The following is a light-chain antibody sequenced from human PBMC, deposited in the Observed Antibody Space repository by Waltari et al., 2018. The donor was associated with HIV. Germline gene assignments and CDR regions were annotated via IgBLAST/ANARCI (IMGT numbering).Light chain of an antibody. CDR2: DAS. V-gene: IGKV3-11*01. J-gene: IGKJ4*01. CDR3: QQRSNWPLT. Sequence: VLTPSPPTLSLSPGEIATLSSRASQSISTYLAWYHLKSGQAPRLLIYDASKRAPGVPIRFSGSGSGTEFTLIISSLEPEDFAVYFCQQRSNWPLTFGGGTKVDI. CDR1: QSISTY.